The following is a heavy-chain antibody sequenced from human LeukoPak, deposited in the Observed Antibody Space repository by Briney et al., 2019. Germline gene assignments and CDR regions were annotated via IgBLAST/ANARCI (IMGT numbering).Heavy chain of an antibody. J-gene: IGHJ4*02. CDR3: ATEYSSSFVFDY. CDR2: FDPEDGET. Sequence: ASVKVSCKVSGYTLTELSMHWVRQTPGKGLEWMGGFDPEDGETIYAQKFQGRVTMTEDTSTDTAYMELSSLRSEDTAVYYCATEYSSSFVFDYWGQGTLVTVSS. D-gene: IGHD6-6*01. CDR1: GYTLTELS. V-gene: IGHV1-24*01.